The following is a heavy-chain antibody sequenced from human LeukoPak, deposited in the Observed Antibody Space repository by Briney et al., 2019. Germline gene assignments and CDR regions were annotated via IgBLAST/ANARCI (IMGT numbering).Heavy chain of an antibody. CDR1: GFTFDDYA. CDR3: AKVNYYDSRGYSHFDY. Sequence: GRSLRLSCAASGFTFDDYAMHWVRHAPGKGLEWVSGISWNSGSIGYADSVKGRFTISRDNAKNSLYLQMNSLRAEDTALYYCAKVNYYDSRGYSHFDYWGQGTLVTVSS. V-gene: IGHV3-9*01. CDR2: ISWNSGSI. D-gene: IGHD3-22*01. J-gene: IGHJ4*02.